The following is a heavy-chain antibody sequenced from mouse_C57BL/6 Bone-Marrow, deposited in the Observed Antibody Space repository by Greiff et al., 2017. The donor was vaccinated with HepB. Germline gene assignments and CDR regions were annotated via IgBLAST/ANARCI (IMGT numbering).Heavy chain of an antibody. CDR1: GFTFSNYW. J-gene: IGHJ3*01. V-gene: IGHV6-3*01. CDR3: TVDDYDGRLWFAY. Sequence: EVKVVESGGGLVQPGGSMKLSCVASGFTFSNYWMNWVRQSPEKGLEWVAQIRLKSDNYATHYAESVKGRFTISRDDSKSSVYLQMNNLRAEDTGIYYCTVDDYDGRLWFAYWGQGTLVTVSA. D-gene: IGHD2-4*01. CDR2: IRLKSDNYAT.